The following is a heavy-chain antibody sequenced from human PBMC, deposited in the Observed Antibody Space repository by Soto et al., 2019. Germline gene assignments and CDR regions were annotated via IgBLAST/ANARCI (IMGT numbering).Heavy chain of an antibody. V-gene: IGHV4-30-4*01. CDR3: ASERPDGSRLDP. D-gene: IGHD6-13*01. Sequence: SETLSLTCTVSGGSISSGDYYWSCIRQPPGKGLEWIGYIYYSGSTYYNPSLKSRVTISVDTSKNQFSLKLSSVTAADTAVYYCASERPDGSRLDPWGQGNLVTVSS. CDR2: IYYSGST. CDR1: GGSISSGDYY. J-gene: IGHJ5*02.